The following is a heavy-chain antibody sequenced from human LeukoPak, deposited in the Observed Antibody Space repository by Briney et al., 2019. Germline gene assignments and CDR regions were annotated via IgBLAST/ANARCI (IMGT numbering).Heavy chain of an antibody. D-gene: IGHD3-10*01. CDR2: ISSSGSTI. CDR1: GFTFSSYE. CDR3: ARDLYGSGRFFDY. V-gene: IGHV3-48*03. J-gene: IGHJ4*02. Sequence: GGSLRLSCAAFGFTFSSYEMNWVRQAPGKGLEWVSYISSSGSTIYYADSVKGRFTISRDNVENSLYLQMNSLRAEDTAVYYCARDLYGSGRFFDYWGQGTLVTFPS.